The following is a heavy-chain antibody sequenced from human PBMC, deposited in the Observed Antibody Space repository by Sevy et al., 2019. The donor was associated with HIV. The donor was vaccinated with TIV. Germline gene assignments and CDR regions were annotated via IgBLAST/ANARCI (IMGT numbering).Heavy chain of an antibody. V-gene: IGHV3-30-3*01. Sequence: GSLRLSCAASGFTFSSYAMHWVRQAPGKGLEWVAVISYDGSNKYYADSVKGRFTISRDNSKNTLYLQMNSLRAEDTAVYYCARDSTVVTLVGDWYFDLWGRGTLVTVSS. CDR3: ARDSTVVTLVGDWYFDL. CDR2: ISYDGSNK. CDR1: GFTFSSYA. D-gene: IGHD4-17*01. J-gene: IGHJ2*01.